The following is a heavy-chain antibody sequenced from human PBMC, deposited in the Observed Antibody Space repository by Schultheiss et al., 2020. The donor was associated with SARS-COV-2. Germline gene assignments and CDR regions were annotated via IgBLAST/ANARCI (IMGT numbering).Heavy chain of an antibody. V-gene: IGHV4-39*01. J-gene: IGHJ5*02. CDR1: GALVSNSKFF. CDR3: ARSPPTFGRDITWYDP. Sequence: SETLSLTCAVSGALVSNSKFFWAWVRQRPGKGLEWIGSVFYSGTTYYNPSLKSRVTISVDTSKNQFSLKLSSVTAEDTALYFCARSPPTFGRDITWYDPWGQGTLVTVSS. CDR2: VFYSGTT. D-gene: IGHD3-16*01.